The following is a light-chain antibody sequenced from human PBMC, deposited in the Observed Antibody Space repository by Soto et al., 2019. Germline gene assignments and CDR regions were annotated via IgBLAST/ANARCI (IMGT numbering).Light chain of an antibody. CDR2: GAS. CDR3: QQYGRSPLLYT. Sequence: ENVLTQAPGTLSLSPGERATLSCRASQSVTSNFLAWYQQKPGQAPRLLIYGASTRAAGVPDRFSGSGSWTDFTLTITRLEPEDFAVYYCQQYGRSPLLYTFGQGTKL. V-gene: IGKV3-20*01. J-gene: IGKJ2*01. CDR1: QSVTSNF.